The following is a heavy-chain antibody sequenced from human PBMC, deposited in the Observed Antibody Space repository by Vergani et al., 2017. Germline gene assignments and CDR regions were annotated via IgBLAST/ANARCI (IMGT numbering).Heavy chain of an antibody. D-gene: IGHD3-22*01. CDR1: GYSFTNYW. V-gene: IGHV5-51*01. Sequence: EVQLVQSGAEVKKPGESLKISCQIPGYSFTNYWIVWVRQMPGKGLEWMGIIHPTDSDTRYSPSFQGQVTISVDKSISTAYLQRSSLRASNSAMYYCTRLYGRDSSGSKYFDYWGQGTLVTVSS. CDR3: TRLYGRDSSGSKYFDY. CDR2: IHPTDSDT. J-gene: IGHJ4*02.